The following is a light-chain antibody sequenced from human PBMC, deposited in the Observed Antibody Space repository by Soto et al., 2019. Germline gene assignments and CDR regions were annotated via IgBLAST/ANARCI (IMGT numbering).Light chain of an antibody. V-gene: IGLV2-23*02. J-gene: IGLJ2*01. CDR2: EVT. CDR1: SRDVGNYAL. CDR3: GSYAGSRTLEVV. Sequence: QSALAQPASVSGSPGQSITISCTGTSRDVGNYALVSWYQQHPGKAPKLLIYEVTKRPSGVSNRFSASKSGNTASLTISGLQAEDEADYYCGSYAGSRTLEVVFGGGTKVTVL.